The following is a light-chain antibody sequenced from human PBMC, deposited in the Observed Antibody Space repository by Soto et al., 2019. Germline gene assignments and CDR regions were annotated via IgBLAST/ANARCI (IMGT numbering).Light chain of an antibody. CDR3: QQFYMGWT. J-gene: IGKJ1*01. CDR1: QSVRGS. V-gene: IGKV1-5*01. Sequence: DIQMTQSPSTLSASVGDRVTITCRASQSVRGSLAWYQQQPGKAPKLLIYDVSNLESGVPSRFSAFGSGTELPLSISSLQPDDFGTYYCQQFYMGWTFGQGTRVDLK. CDR2: DVS.